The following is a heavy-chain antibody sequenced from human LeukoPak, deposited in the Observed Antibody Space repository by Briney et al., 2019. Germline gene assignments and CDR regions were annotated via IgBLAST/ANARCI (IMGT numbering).Heavy chain of an antibody. V-gene: IGHV4-34*01. J-gene: IGHJ6*03. CDR1: GGSFSGYY. CDR2: INHSGST. D-gene: IGHD3-16*02. Sequence: SETLSLTCAVYGGSFSGYYWSWIRQPPGKGLEWIGEINHSGSTNYNPSLKSRVTISVDTSKNQFSLKLSSVTAADTAVYYCARGGIIITFGGVIVANYYYMDVWGKGTTVTISS. CDR3: ARGGIIITFGGVIVANYYYMDV.